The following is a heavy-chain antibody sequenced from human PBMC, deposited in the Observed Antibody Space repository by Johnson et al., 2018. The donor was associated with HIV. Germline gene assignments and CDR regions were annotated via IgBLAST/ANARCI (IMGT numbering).Heavy chain of an antibody. CDR2: INSDESST. V-gene: IGHV3-74*01. CDR1: GFTFSSYW. Sequence: DVQLVESGGGLVQPGGSLRLSCAASGFTFSSYWMHWVRQAPGKGLVWVSRINSDESSTSYADSVEGRFTIPRDHAKNSLYLQMNSLRAEDTAVYYCARSNTAMMYDAFDIWGQGTMVTVSS. J-gene: IGHJ3*02. D-gene: IGHD5-18*01. CDR3: ARSNTAMMYDAFDI.